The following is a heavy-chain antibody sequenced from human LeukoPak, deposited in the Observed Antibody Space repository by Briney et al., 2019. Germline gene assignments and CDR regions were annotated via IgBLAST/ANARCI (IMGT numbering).Heavy chain of an antibody. CDR1: GYTFTIYY. D-gene: IGHD6-13*01. V-gene: IGHV1-46*01. J-gene: IGHJ5*02. CDR3: ATDRKSFIAAAATDWFDL. Sequence: GASVNLSCKASGYTFTIYYMHWVRQPPRQDRQWRVIINPSGGRTSYAEKFQGRVTMTRDTSTSTVYMELSSLRSEDPAVHYCATDRKSFIAAAATDWFDLWGQGTLVSVSS. CDR2: INPSGGRT.